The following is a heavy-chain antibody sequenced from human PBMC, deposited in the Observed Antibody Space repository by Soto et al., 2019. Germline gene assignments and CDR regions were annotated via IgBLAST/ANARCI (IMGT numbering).Heavy chain of an antibody. J-gene: IGHJ6*02. CDR2: INSDGSST. Sequence: GGSLRLSCAASGFTFSSYWMHWVRQAPGKGLVWVSRINSDGSSTSYADSVKGRFTISRDNAKNTLYLQMNSLRAEDTAVYYCERDQAILTILGAVARQVSYYYRMDVWGQGTTVTVSS. CDR1: GFTFSSYW. V-gene: IGHV3-74*01. D-gene: IGHD3-3*01. CDR3: ERDQAILTILGAVARQVSYYYRMDV.